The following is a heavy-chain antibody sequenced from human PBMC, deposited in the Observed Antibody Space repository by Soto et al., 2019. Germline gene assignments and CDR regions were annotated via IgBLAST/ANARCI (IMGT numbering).Heavy chain of an antibody. Sequence: SETLSLTCAVHGGSFSGFYWTWIRQPPGKGLEWIGEINHSGSSNYNPPLKSRVTMSLDTSRNPFSLSLNSVTAADTAVYYCARMAGPWYFDLWGRGTLVTVSS. J-gene: IGHJ2*01. CDR2: INHSGSS. CDR1: GGSFSGFY. CDR3: ARMAGPWYFDL. V-gene: IGHV4-34*01.